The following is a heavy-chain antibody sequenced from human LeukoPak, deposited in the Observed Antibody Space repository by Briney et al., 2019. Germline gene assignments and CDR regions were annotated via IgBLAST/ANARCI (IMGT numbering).Heavy chain of an antibody. V-gene: IGHV4-39*01. CDR1: GGSISSSSYY. D-gene: IGHD3-10*01. Sequence: SETLSLTCTVSGGSISSSSYYWGWIRQPPGKGLEWIGSIYYSGSTYYNPSLKSRVTISVDTSKNQFSLKLSSVTAADTAVYYCQLSFGELLWDGIDYWGQGTLVTVSS. J-gene: IGHJ4*02. CDR2: IYYSGST. CDR3: QLSFGELLWDGIDY.